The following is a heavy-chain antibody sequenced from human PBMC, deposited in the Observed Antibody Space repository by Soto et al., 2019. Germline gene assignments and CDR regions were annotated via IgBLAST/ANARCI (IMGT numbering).Heavy chain of an antibody. CDR3: ARVSRPGWELLGYYFDY. D-gene: IGHD1-26*01. CDR2: IYYSGNP. J-gene: IGHJ4*02. CDR1: GGSISSVDYF. Sequence: QVHLQESGPGLVKPSQTLSLTCTVSGGSISSVDYFWSWILQHPGKGLEWIGYIYYSGNPYYNPSLKTRVTITVDTSKNQFSLKLRSATAADTAVYYCARVSRPGWELLGYYFDYWGQGTLVTVSS. V-gene: IGHV4-31*03.